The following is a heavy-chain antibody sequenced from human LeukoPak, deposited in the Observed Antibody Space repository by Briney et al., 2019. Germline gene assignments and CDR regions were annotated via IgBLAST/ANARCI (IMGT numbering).Heavy chain of an antibody. CDR2: ISSSSSTI. J-gene: IGHJ4*02. CDR3: ARDLYCSGGGCLASDY. V-gene: IGHV3-48*04. Sequence: PGGSLRLSCAASGFTFSSYWMSWVRQAPGKGLEWVSYISSSSSTICYADSVKGRFTISRDNAKNSLYLQMNSLRAEDTAVYYCARDLYCSGGGCLASDYWGQGTLVTVSS. CDR1: GFTFSSYW. D-gene: IGHD2-15*01.